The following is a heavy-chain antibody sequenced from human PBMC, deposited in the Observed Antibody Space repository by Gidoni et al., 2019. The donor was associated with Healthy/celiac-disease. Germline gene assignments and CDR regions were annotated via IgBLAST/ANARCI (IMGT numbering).Heavy chain of an antibody. CDR2: IYYSGST. CDR1: GGSIRSGGYY. CDR3: ARENEARNYYGMDV. Sequence: QVQLQESGPGLVKPSQTLSLTCTVSGGSIRSGGYYWGWIRQHPGKGLEWIGYIYYSGSTYYNPSLKSRVTISVDTSKNQCSLKLSSVTAADTAVYYCARENEARNYYGMDVWGQGTTVTVSS. J-gene: IGHJ6*02. V-gene: IGHV4-31*03.